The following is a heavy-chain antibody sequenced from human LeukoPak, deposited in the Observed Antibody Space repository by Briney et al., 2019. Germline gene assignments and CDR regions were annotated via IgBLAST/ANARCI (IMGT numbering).Heavy chain of an antibody. J-gene: IGHJ3*02. CDR1: GDSVSSNSAA. D-gene: IGHD3-16*02. CDR3: ARDRYDYIWGSYRRSGAFDI. CDR2: TYCRSKWYN. V-gene: IGHV6-1*01. Sequence: SQTPSLTCAISGDSVSSNSAAWNWIRQSPSRGLEWLGRTYCRSKWYNDYAVSVESRITINPDTSKNQFSLQLNSVTPEDTAVYYCARDRYDYIWGSYRRSGAFDIWGQGTMVTVSS.